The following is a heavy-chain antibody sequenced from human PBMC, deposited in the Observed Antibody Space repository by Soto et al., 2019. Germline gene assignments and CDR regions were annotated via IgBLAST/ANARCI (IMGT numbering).Heavy chain of an antibody. CDR1: GYTFTSYD. D-gene: IGHD4-17*01. V-gene: IGHV1-8*01. CDR2: MNPNSGNT. CDR3: ARGYGNYRYYYMDV. J-gene: IGHJ6*03. Sequence: ASVKVSCKASGYTFTSYDINWVRQATGQGLEWMGWMNPNSGNTGYAQKFQGRVTMTRNTSISTAYMELSSLRSEDTAVYYCARGYGNYRYYYMDVWGKGTTVTVSS.